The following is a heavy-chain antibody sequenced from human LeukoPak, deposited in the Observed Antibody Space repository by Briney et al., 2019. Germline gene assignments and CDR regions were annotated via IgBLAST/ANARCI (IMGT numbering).Heavy chain of an antibody. D-gene: IGHD4-23*01. CDR1: GFTFDDYA. CDR3: AKLTAYGGNSGAFDY. Sequence: PGRSLRLSCAASGFTFDDYAMHWVRQAPGKGLEWVSGISWNSGSIGYADSVKGRFTISRDNAKNSLYLQMNSLRAEDTALYYCAKLTAYGGNSGAFDYWGQGTLVTVSS. CDR2: ISWNSGSI. J-gene: IGHJ4*02. V-gene: IGHV3-9*01.